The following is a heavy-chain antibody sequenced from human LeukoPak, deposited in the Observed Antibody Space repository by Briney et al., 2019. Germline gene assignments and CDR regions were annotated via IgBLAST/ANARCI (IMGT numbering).Heavy chain of an antibody. CDR3: AKGTWYCSGGSCYFDY. Sequence: GGSLRLSCAASGFTFSNYRMNWVRQAPGKGLEWVSSISSSSSYIYYADLVKGRFTISRDNSKNTLYLQMNSLRAEDTAVYYCAKGTWYCSGGSCYFDYWGQGTLVTVSS. V-gene: IGHV3-21*04. D-gene: IGHD2-15*01. J-gene: IGHJ4*02. CDR2: ISSSSSYI. CDR1: GFTFSNYR.